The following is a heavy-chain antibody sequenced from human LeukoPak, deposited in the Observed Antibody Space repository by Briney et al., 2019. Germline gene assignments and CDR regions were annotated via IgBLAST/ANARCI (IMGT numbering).Heavy chain of an antibody. J-gene: IGHJ4*02. CDR3: AREEGPYFDC. CDR1: GFTFHDHG. Sequence: GGSLGLSCAASGFTFHDHGMSWVRQVPGKGLEWVSVLNWNGDNTGYADSVKGRFTISRDNAKKSLYLQMNSLTAEDTAYYYCAREEGPYFDCWGQGTLVTVSS. CDR2: LNWNGDNT. V-gene: IGHV3-20*04.